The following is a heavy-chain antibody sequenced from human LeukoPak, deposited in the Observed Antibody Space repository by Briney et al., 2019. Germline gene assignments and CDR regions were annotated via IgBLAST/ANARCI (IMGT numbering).Heavy chain of an antibody. CDR2: IYTSGST. CDR1: GGSISSYY. D-gene: IGHD4-17*01. CDR3: ARDLDTTVTMKGMDV. Sequence: SETLSLTCTVSGGSISSYYWSWIRQPAGKGLEWIGRIYTSGSTNYNPSLKSRVTMSVDTSKNQFSLKLSSVTAADTAVYYCARDLDTTVTMKGMDVWGKGTTVTVSS. J-gene: IGHJ6*04. V-gene: IGHV4-4*07.